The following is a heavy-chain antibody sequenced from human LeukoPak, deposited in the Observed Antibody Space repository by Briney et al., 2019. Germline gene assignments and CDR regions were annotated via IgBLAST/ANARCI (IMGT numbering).Heavy chain of an antibody. Sequence: GGSLRLSCAASGFTFSIYAIHWVRQAPGKGLEWVAGIPNDGSKNYYTDSVKGRFTISRDNSKNTLYLQMNSLRDEDTAVYYCARDPLVRAVIGCAFDIWGQGTVVTASS. V-gene: IGHV3-30*04. D-gene: IGHD3-10*01. CDR1: GFTFSIYA. CDR3: ARDPLVRAVIGCAFDI. CDR2: IPNDGSKN. J-gene: IGHJ3*02.